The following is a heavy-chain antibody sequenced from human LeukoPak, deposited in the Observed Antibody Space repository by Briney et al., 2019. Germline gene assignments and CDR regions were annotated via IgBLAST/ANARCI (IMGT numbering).Heavy chain of an antibody. V-gene: IGHV1-8*01. CDR3: ARATGEPNWFDP. D-gene: IGHD1-14*01. CDR2: MNPNSGNT. CDR1: GYTFTSYD. J-gene: IGHJ5*02. Sequence: GASVKVSCKASGYTFTSYDINWVRQATGQGLEWMGWMNPNSGNTGYAQKFQGRVTMTRNTSISTAYMELSSLRSEDTAVYYCARATGEPNWFDPCGQGTLVTVSS.